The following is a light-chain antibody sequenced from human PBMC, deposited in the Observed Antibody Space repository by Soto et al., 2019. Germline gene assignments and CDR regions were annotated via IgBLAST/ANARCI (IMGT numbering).Light chain of an antibody. CDR3: APWDDSLNGYV. Sequence: QSVLTQPPSASGTPGQRVTISCSGSSSNIGRNAVNWYQQLPGTAPKLLIYSNNQRPSGVPDRFSGSKSGTSASLAISGLQSEDEADYYCAPWDDSLNGYVFGTGTKLTVL. CDR1: SSNIGRNA. V-gene: IGLV1-44*01. J-gene: IGLJ1*01. CDR2: SNN.